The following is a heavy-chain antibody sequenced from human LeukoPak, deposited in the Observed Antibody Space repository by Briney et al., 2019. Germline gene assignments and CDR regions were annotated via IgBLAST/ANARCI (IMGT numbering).Heavy chain of an antibody. CDR1: GFTFSNYA. CDR3: AKHYYDSSGYIDD. Sequence: GGSLRLSCAASGFTFSNYAMSWVRQAPGKGLEWVSGISGSGGNTYYADSVKGRFTISRDNSKNTLYVQMNSLRAEDTAVYYRAKHYYDSSGYIDDWGQGTLVTVSS. CDR2: ISGSGGNT. J-gene: IGHJ4*02. V-gene: IGHV3-23*01. D-gene: IGHD3-22*01.